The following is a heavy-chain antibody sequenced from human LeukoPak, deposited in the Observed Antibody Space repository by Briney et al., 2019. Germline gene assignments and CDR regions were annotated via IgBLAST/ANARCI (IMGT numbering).Heavy chain of an antibody. J-gene: IGHJ4*02. V-gene: IGHV3-21*01. Sequence: GGSLRLSCAASGFTFSSYSVNWVRQAPGRGLEGVSSISISSSYIYYADSVKGRFTISRDNAKNSLYLQMNSLRAEDTAVYYCAREDDSSGYYFDYWGQGTLVTVSS. CDR1: GFTFSSYS. CDR3: AREDDSSGYYFDY. CDR2: ISISSSYI. D-gene: IGHD3-22*01.